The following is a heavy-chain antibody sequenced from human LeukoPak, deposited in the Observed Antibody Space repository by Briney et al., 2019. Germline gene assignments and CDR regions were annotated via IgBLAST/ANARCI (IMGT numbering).Heavy chain of an antibody. CDR1: GGSFSGYY. D-gene: IGHD6-13*01. CDR2: INHSGST. Sequence: PSETLSLTCAVYGGSFSGYYWSWIRQPPGKGLEWIGEINHSGSTNYNPSLKSRVTISADTSKNQFCLKLSSVTAADTAVYYCARQPGIAAAGFIYWGQGTLVTVSS. J-gene: IGHJ4*02. CDR3: ARQPGIAAAGFIY. V-gene: IGHV4-34*01.